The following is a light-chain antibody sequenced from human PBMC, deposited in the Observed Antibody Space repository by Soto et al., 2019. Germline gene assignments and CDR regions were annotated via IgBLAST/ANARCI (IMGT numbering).Light chain of an antibody. CDR1: QSVGRN. CDR2: GAS. CDR3: QQYSDSPIT. J-gene: IGKJ3*01. V-gene: IGKV3-15*01. Sequence: EIVMTQSPATLSVSPGERATLSCRASQSVGRNLAWYQQRPGQAPRLLIHGASARPSGVPTRVSGSGSGTDFTLTIISLQSEDFAVYYCQQYSDSPITFGPGATLDLK.